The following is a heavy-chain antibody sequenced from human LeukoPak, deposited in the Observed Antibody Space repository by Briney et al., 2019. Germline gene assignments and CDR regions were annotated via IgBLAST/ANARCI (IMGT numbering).Heavy chain of an antibody. J-gene: IGHJ4*02. CDR3: SRGGGGLN. V-gene: IGHV1-8*01. CDR2: MNPNSGDT. D-gene: IGHD3-16*01. CDR1: GYTFTTYD. Sequence: ASVKVSCKASGYTFTTYDINWVRQAAGQGLEWMASMNPNSGDTGYAQRFQGRLTMTMNTSISTAYMELSSLTSEDTAVYFCSRGGGGLNWGQGTLVTVSS.